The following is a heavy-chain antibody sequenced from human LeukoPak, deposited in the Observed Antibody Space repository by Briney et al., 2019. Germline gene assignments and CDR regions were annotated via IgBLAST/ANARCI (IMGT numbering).Heavy chain of an antibody. J-gene: IGHJ5*02. CDR1: GGSISSYY. V-gene: IGHV4-4*09. CDR2: IYTSGST. D-gene: IGHD1-26*01. CDR3: ARHGISYWFDP. Sequence: SETLSLTCTVSGGSISSYYWNWIRQPPGKGLEWIGYIYTSGSTNYNPSLKSRVTISVDTSKNQFSLKLSSVTAADTAVYYCARHGISYWFDPWGQGTLVTVS.